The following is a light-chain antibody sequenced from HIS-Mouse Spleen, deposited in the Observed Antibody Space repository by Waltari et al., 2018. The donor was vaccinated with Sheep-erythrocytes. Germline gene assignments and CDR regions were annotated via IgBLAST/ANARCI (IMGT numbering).Light chain of an antibody. Sequence: QSALTQPASVSGSPGQSITISCTGTSSDVGSYNLVSWYQQHPGKAPKPMIYEGSKRPSGVSNRFSGSKSGTSAALAISGLRSEDEAEYYCCSYAGSYNHVFATGTKVTVL. V-gene: IGLV2-14*02. CDR2: EGS. J-gene: IGLJ1*01. CDR1: SSDVGSYNL. CDR3: CSYAGSYNHV.